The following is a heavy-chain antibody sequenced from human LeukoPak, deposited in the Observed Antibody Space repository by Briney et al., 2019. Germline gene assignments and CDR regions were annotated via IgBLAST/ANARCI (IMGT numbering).Heavy chain of an antibody. Sequence: ASVKVSCKASGYSFTNYDIIWVRQAPGQGLEWMGWINPDSGNTKYSQKVQGRVTMTTDTSTSTAYMELSRLRSDDTAVYYCARALGERPGDYWGQGTLVTVSS. CDR2: INPDSGNT. CDR3: ARALGERPGDY. D-gene: IGHD3-16*01. CDR1: GYSFTNYD. J-gene: IGHJ4*02. V-gene: IGHV1-18*01.